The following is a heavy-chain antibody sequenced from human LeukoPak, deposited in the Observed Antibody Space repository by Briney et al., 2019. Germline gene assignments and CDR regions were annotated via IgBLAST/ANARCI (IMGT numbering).Heavy chain of an antibody. Sequence: GGSLRLSCAASGFTFSSYWMSWVRQAPGKGLEWVANIKQDGSEKYYVGSVKGRFTISRDNAKNSLYLQMNSLRAEDTAVYYCARESYDRSGYDNWFDPWGQGTVVTVSS. CDR2: IKQDGSEK. D-gene: IGHD3-22*01. CDR1: GFTFSSYW. CDR3: ARESYDRSGYDNWFDP. J-gene: IGHJ5*02. V-gene: IGHV3-7*01.